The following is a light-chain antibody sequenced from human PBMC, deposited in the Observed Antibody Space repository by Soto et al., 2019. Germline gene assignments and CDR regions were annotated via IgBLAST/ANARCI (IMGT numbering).Light chain of an antibody. V-gene: IGLV3-21*02. Sequence: SYVVTQPPSVSVAPGQTARVTCGGSDIGFKSVHWYQQRPGQSPVVVVYDDNDRPSGIPDRFSGSNSGNTATLTIRRVEAGDEADYYCQVWDSDDYVVFGGGTKLTDL. CDR2: DDN. J-gene: IGLJ2*01. CDR1: DIGFKS. CDR3: QVWDSDDYVV.